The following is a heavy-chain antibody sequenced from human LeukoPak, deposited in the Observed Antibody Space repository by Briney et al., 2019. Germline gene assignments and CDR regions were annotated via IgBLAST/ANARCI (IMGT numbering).Heavy chain of an antibody. V-gene: IGHV3-9*01. Sequence: GGSLRLSCAVSGFTFDDYAMHWVRQVPGKGLEWVSGINWNSDSIGYADSVKGRFTTSRDNAKNSLYLQMNSLRAEDTALYYCARDYYDSSGYYYFDYWGQGTLVTVSS. CDR3: ARDYYDSSGYYYFDY. D-gene: IGHD3-22*01. J-gene: IGHJ4*02. CDR2: INWNSDSI. CDR1: GFTFDDYA.